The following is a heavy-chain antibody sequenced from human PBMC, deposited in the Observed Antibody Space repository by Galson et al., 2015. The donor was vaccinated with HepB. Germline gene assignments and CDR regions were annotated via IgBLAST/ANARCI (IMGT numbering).Heavy chain of an antibody. V-gene: IGHV3-23*01. CDR3: ARCGLVWVYYFDY. J-gene: IGHJ4*02. CDR1: GFTFSSYA. D-gene: IGHD3-16*01. CDR2: ISGSGGST. Sequence: SLRLSCAASGFTFSSYAMSWVRQAPGKGLEWVSAISGSGGSTYYADSVKGRFTISRDNSKNTLYLQMNSLRAEDTAVYYCARCGLVWVYYFDYWGQGTLVTVSS.